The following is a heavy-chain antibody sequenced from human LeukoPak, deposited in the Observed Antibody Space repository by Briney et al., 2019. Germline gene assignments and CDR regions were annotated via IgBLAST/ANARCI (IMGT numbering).Heavy chain of an antibody. J-gene: IGHJ6*03. D-gene: IGHD1-26*01. CDR1: GFTFSSYE. V-gene: IGHV3-48*03. CDR3: ARDPYSGSYGADYYYYMDV. Sequence: GGSLRLSCAASGFTFSSYEMNWVRQAPGKGLEWVSYISSSGSTIYYADSVKGRFTVSRDNAKSSLYLQMNSLRAEDTAVYYCARDPYSGSYGADYYYYMDVWGKGTTVTISS. CDR2: ISSSGSTI.